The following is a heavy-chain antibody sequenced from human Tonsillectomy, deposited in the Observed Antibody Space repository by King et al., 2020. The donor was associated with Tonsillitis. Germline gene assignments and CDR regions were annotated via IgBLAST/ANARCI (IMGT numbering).Heavy chain of an antibody. CDR2: INWDGGST. D-gene: IGHD5-18*01. CDR3: ARDMGYSHGPDY. J-gene: IGHJ4*02. CDR1: GFTFDDYA. Sequence: QLVESGGVVVQPGGSLRLSCAASGFTFDDYAMHWVRQAPGKGLEWVSFINWDGGSTYYADSVKGRFTISRDNSKNSLYLQMNSLRAEDTALYYCARDMGYSHGPDYWGQRTLVTVSS. V-gene: IGHV3-43D*03.